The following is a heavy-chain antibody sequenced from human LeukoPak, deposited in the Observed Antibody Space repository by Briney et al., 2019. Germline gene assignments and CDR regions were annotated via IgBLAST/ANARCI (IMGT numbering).Heavy chain of an antibody. Sequence: SETLSLTCTVSGGSISNYYWSWIRQPAGKGLEWIGYIYYTGITNYNPSLRSQVTISVDTSKNQYSLRLNSVTAADTDVYYCVKGREYSSSRGFDPWGQGTLVTVSS. V-gene: IGHV4-59*08. CDR1: GGSISNYY. J-gene: IGHJ5*02. CDR2: IYYTGIT. D-gene: IGHD6-6*01. CDR3: VKGREYSSSRGFDP.